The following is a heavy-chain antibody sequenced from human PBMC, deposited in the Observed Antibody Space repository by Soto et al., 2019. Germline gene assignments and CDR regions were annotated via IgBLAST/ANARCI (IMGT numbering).Heavy chain of an antibody. CDR2: ISSSSSYT. J-gene: IGHJ5*02. D-gene: IGHD6-13*01. CDR3: ARSQQLGHNWFDP. CDR1: GFTFSDYY. V-gene: IGHV3-11*05. Sequence: QVQLVESGGGLVKPGGSLRLSCAASGFTFSDYYMSWIRQTPGKGLEWVSYISSSSSYTKYADSVKGRFTISRDNAKNPLYLQMNSLRAEDTAVYYCARSQQLGHNWFDPWGQGTLVTVSS.